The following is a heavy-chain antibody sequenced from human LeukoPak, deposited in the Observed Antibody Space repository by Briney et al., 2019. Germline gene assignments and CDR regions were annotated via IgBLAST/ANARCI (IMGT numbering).Heavy chain of an antibody. CDR3: AKAPSAHWPSDY. CDR2: ISAYNGNT. Sequence: ASVKVSCKASGYTFTSYGISWVRQAPGQGLEWMGWISAYNGNTNYAQNLQDRITMTTDTSSTTVYMELRSLKSDDTAVYYCAKAPSAHWPSDYWGQGTLVTVSS. V-gene: IGHV1-18*01. J-gene: IGHJ4*02. CDR1: GYTFTSYG. D-gene: IGHD1-1*01.